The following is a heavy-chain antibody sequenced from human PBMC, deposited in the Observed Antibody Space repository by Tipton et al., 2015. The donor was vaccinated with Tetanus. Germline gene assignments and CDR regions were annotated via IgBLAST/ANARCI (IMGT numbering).Heavy chain of an antibody. CDR1: GYSFGIYW. D-gene: IGHD7-27*01. V-gene: IGHV5-51*01. CDR2: IYPGDSDT. CDR3: ARRLGPYTGDQIWHFDL. Sequence: VQLVQSGGGVKKPGESLKISCKGSGYSFGIYWLAWVRQMPGKGLEWMGIIYPGDSDTRYSPSFEGQVTISVDKSISTAYLQWSSLQASDTAMYYCARRLGPYTGDQIWHFDLWGRGTLVTVSS. J-gene: IGHJ2*01.